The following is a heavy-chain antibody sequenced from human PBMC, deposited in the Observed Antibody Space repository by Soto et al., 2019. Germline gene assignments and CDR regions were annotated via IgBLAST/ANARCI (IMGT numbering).Heavy chain of an antibody. CDR2: IYWNDDK. J-gene: IGHJ5*02. V-gene: IGHV2-5*01. D-gene: IGHD2-15*01. CDR3: AHRGGGSYNWFDP. CDR1: GFSLSTSGVG. Sequence: QITLKESGPTLVKPTPTLTLTCTFSGFSLSTSGVGVGWIRQPPGKALEWLALIYWNDDKRDIPSLKSRLTITNDTDKNKVVLKMTNMDPVDTATYYCAHRGGGSYNWFDPWGQGTLVTVSS.